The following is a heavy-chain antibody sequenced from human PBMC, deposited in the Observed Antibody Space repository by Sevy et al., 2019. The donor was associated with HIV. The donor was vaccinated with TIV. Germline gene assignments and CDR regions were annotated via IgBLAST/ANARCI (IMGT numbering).Heavy chain of an antibody. V-gene: IGHV4-34*01. Sequence: SETLSLTCAVYGGSFSGYYWSWIRQPPGKGLEWVGEINHSGSTNYNPSLKSRVTISVDTSNNHFSLKLSSVTAADTAVYYCARHCSSSSCSHAFDIWGQRTMVTVSS. CDR1: GGSFSGYY. J-gene: IGHJ3*02. CDR2: INHSGST. D-gene: IGHD2-2*01. CDR3: ARHCSSSSCSHAFDI.